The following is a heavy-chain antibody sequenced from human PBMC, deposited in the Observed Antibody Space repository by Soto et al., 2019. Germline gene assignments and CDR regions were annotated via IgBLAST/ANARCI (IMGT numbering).Heavy chain of an antibody. CDR2: IWYDGSNK. V-gene: IGHV3-33*01. CDR3: ARCGVVVPAAMQPYYYYYMDV. CDR1: GFTFSSYG. J-gene: IGHJ6*03. Sequence: GGSLRLSCAASGFTFSSYGMHWVRQAPGKGLEWVAVIWYDGSNKYYADSVKGRFTISRDNSKNTLYLQMNSLRAEDTAVYYCARCGVVVPAAMQPYYYYYMDVWGKGTTVTVSS. D-gene: IGHD2-2*01.